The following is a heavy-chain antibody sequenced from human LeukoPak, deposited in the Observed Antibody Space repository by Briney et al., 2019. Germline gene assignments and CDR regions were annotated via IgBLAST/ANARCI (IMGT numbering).Heavy chain of an antibody. CDR2: ILYDGSNK. CDR1: GFTFSSYS. V-gene: IGHV3-30-3*01. J-gene: IGHJ4*02. Sequence: PGGSLRLSCAASGFTFSSYSMHWVRQAPGKGLEWVTGILYDGSNKYYADSVKGRFTNSRDNSKNTLYLQMNSLRGEDTAVYYCARADYYFDYWGQGTLVTVSS. CDR3: ARADYYFDY.